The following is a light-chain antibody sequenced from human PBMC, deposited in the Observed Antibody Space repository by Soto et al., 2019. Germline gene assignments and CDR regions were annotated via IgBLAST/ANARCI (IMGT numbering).Light chain of an antibody. CDR1: QGISSY. V-gene: IGKV1-8*01. CDR2: AAS. J-gene: IGKJ1*01. CDR3: QQYGSYPRT. Sequence: AIRMTQSPSSFSASTGDRVTITCRASQGISSYLAWYQQKPGKAPKLLIYAASTLQSGVPSRFSCSRSGTDFTLTISCLQSEDYATSYCQQYGSYPRTFGQGTKVEIK.